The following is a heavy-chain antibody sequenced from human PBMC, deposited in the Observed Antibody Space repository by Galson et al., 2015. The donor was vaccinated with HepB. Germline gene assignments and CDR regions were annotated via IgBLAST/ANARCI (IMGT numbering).Heavy chain of an antibody. CDR1: GFTFSSYS. J-gene: IGHJ6*02. CDR3: AKDFTGVCSSTSCFYYYYGMDV. Sequence: SLRLSCATSGFTFSSYSMNWVRQAPGKGLEWVSYISSSSSTIYYADSVKGRFTISRDNSKNTLYLQMNSLRAEDTAVYYCAKDFTGVCSSTSCFYYYYGMDVWGQGTTVTVSS. CDR2: ISSSSSTI. V-gene: IGHV3-48*01. D-gene: IGHD2-2*01.